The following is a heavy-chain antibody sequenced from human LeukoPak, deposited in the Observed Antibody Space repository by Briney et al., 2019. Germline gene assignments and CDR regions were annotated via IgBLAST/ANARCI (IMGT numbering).Heavy chain of an antibody. D-gene: IGHD2-2*01. J-gene: IGHJ4*02. CDR3: AKDRGRRIVVVPATKWGTFDY. CDR1: GFTFNNYG. V-gene: IGHV3-30*02. CDR2: IRDDGSIK. Sequence: GGPLRLPCALSGFTFNNYGMHWVRQAPGKGLEWVAFIRDDGSIKYYADSVKGRFTISRDNSKNTLSLQMNSLRAEDTAVYYCAKDRGRRIVVVPATKWGTFDYWGQGTLVTVSS.